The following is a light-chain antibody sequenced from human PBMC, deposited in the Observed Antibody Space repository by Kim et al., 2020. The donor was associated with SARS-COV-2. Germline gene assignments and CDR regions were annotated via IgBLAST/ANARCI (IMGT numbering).Light chain of an antibody. CDR2: GAS. Sequence: ATLSCRASQSVSSNFLALYQQKPDQAQKPDQAPRLLMYGASIRATGIPDRFSGSGSGTDFTLTISRLEPEDFAVYYCQQYGSSPRSFGQGTKLEI. J-gene: IGKJ2*03. CDR1: QSVSSNF. CDR3: QQYGSSPRS. V-gene: IGKV3-20*01.